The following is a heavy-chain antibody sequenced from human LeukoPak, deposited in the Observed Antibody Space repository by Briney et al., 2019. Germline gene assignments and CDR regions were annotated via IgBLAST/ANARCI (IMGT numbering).Heavy chain of an antibody. CDR1: GGSISSGSYY. J-gene: IGHJ5*02. CDR3: VSAKFLVRGVSWFDP. CDR2: INTSGST. V-gene: IGHV4-61*02. D-gene: IGHD3-10*01. Sequence: SESLSLTCTVSGGSISSGSYYWSWIRQPAGKGLEWIGRINTSGSTNYNPSLKSRVTISVDTSKNQFSLKLTSVTAADTAVYYCVSAKFLVRGVSWFDPWGQGTLVTVSS.